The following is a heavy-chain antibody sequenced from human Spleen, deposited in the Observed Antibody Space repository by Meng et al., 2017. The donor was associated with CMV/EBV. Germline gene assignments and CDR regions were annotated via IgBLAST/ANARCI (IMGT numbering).Heavy chain of an antibody. V-gene: IGHV1-69*05. CDR2: IIPIFGTA. CDR3: ARGLNNWNYIN. J-gene: IGHJ4*02. CDR1: GGTFSSYA. Sequence: CKASGGTFSSYAISWVRQAPGQGLEWIGGIIPIFGTANYAQKFQGRVTITTDESTSTAYMELSSLRSEDTSVYYCARGLNNWNYINWGQGTLVTVSS. D-gene: IGHD1-7*01.